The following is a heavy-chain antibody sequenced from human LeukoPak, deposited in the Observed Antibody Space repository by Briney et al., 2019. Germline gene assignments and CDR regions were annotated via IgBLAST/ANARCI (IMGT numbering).Heavy chain of an antibody. V-gene: IGHV4-39*01. J-gene: IGHJ4*02. CDR2: IYYSGNT. D-gene: IGHD6-13*01. CDR1: GGSISSSSYY. CDR3: ARRGYSDSWRHSLFDY. Sequence: SETLSLTCTVSGGSISSSSYYWGWIRQPPGKGLEWIGSIYYSGNTYYNPSLTSRATISVDTSKKQFSLKLSSVTAADTAVYYCARRGYSDSWRHSLFDYWGQGTLVTVSS.